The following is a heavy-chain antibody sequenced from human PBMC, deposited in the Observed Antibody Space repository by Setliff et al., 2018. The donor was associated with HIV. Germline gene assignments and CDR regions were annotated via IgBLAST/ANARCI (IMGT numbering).Heavy chain of an antibody. J-gene: IGHJ4*02. Sequence: PGGSLRLSCAASGFTFSDYYMTWIRQAPGKGLEWVSYISSTSSYTNYADSVKGRFTISRDNAKNSLYLQMNSLGAEDTAVCYCATSGYSGYDPDYWGPGTLVTVSS. D-gene: IGHD5-12*01. CDR1: GFTFSDYY. CDR3: ATSGYSGYDPDY. V-gene: IGHV3-11*03. CDR2: ISSTSSYT.